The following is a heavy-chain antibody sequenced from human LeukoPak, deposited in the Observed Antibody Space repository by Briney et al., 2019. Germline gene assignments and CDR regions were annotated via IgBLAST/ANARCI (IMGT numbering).Heavy chain of an antibody. CDR3: ARAAWDELRFTLSLPYYYYGMDV. V-gene: IGHV4-59*01. Sequence: PSETLSLTCTVSGGSISSYYWSWIRQPPGKGLEWIGYIYYSGSTYYNPSLKSRVTISVDTSKNQFSLKLSSVTAADTAVYYCARAAWDELRFTLSLPYYYYGMDVWGQGTTVTVSS. CDR2: IYYSGST. CDR1: GGSISSYY. D-gene: IGHD3-10*01. J-gene: IGHJ6*02.